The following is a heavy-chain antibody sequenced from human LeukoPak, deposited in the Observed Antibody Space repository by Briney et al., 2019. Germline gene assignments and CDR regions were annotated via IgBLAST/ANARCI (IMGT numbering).Heavy chain of an antibody. CDR3: ARVPDYYYGMDV. J-gene: IGHJ6*02. V-gene: IGHV1-46*01. CDR1: GYTITNYY. CDR2: INPSGDST. Sequence: ASVKVSCKASGYTITNYYMHWVRQAPGQGLEWMGTINPSGDSTTYAQEFQGRVTMTRDTSTSTFYMELSSLRSEDTAVYYCARVPDYYYGMDVWGQGTTVTVSS.